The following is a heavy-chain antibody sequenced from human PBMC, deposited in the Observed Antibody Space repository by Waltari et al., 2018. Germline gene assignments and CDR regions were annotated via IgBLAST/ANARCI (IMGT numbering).Heavy chain of an antibody. J-gene: IGHJ4*02. V-gene: IGHV3-30*02. Sequence: QVQLVESGGGVFLPGGSLRLSCKASGFIFTRYDMSWVRQAPGKGLEWVALIRYDGSKKFYADSVKGRFTVSRDTSRDTLYLQMNSLTSDDTAMYFCARENSISSPSFWGRGTLVTVSS. CDR3: ARENSISSPSF. D-gene: IGHD1-7*01. CDR1: GFIFTRYD. CDR2: IRYDGSKK.